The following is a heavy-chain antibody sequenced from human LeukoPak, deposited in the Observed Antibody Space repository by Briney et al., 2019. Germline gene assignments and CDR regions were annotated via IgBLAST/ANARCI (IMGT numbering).Heavy chain of an antibody. J-gene: IGHJ4*02. CDR1: SGSISSYF. CDR3: AREGPLVAARGLDY. Sequence: PSETLSLTCTVSSGSISSYFWNWIRQPAGKGLEWVGRIYASGNTDYNPSLKSRLTMSMDTSKNQFSLRLSSVSAADTAVYFCAREGPLVAARGLDYWGQGTLVTVSS. V-gene: IGHV4-4*07. CDR2: IYASGNT. D-gene: IGHD2-15*01.